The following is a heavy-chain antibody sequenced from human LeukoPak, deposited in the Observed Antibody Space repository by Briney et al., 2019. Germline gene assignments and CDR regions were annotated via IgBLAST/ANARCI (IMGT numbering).Heavy chain of an antibody. CDR1: GFTFSTYP. CDR2: LSYDGSNN. D-gene: IGHD3-22*01. J-gene: IGHJ4*02. Sequence: GGSLRLSCAASGFTFSTYPMHWVRQAPGKGLEWVAVLSYDGSNNFYADSVKGRFTIARDNSKNTLYLQMKSLRAEDTAVYYCAKAFGTYYYDRGTYLLDYWGQGTLVTVSS. CDR3: AKAFGTYYYDRGTYLLDY. V-gene: IGHV3-30*18.